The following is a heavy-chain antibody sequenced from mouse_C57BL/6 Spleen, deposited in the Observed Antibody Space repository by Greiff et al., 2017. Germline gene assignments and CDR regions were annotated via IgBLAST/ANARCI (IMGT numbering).Heavy chain of an antibody. J-gene: IGHJ4*01. CDR1: GFNIKDYY. CDR2: IDPEDGDT. V-gene: IGHV14-1*01. Sequence: EVQLQQSGAELVRPGASVKLSCTASGFNIKDYYMHWVKQRPEQGLEWIGRIDPEDGDTEYAPKFQGKDTMTADTSSNTAYLQLSSLTSEDTAVYYCTTSSGYSYAMDYWGQGTSVTVSS. D-gene: IGHD3-2*02. CDR3: TTSSGYSYAMDY.